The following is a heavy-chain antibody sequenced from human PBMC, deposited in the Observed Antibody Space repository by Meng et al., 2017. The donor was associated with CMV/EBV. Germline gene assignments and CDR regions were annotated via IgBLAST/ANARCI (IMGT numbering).Heavy chain of an antibody. J-gene: IGHJ4*02. CDR3: ARGPEVDYGDYVGLDY. CDR2: IYTSGST. CDR1: GGSISIFY. Sequence: QLPASGRGRVKPLQHLSLTRTVLGGSISIFYWSWIRQPAGKGLEWIGRIYTSGSTNYNPSLKSRVTMSVDTSKNQFSLKLSSVTAADTAVYYCARGPEVDYGDYVGLDYWGQGTLVTVSS. D-gene: IGHD4-17*01. V-gene: IGHV4-4*07.